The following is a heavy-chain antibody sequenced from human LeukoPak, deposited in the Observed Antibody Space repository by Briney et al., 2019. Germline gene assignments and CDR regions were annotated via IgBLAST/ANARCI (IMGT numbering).Heavy chain of an antibody. D-gene: IGHD3-9*01. V-gene: IGHV3-33*01. CDR1: GFTFSRYG. J-gene: IGHJ4*02. CDR2: IWDDGSLT. CDR3: VVRHFDRLLNYYDH. Sequence: PGRSLRLSCAASGFTFSRYGMHWVRQAPGKGLEWVAFIWDDGSLTYYADSVKDRFTISRDNSNNTLYLQMSSLRADDTAVYYCVVRHFDRLLNYYDHWGQGTLVTVSS.